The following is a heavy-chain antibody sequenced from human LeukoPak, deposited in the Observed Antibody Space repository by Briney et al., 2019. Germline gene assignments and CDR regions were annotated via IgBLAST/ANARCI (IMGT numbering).Heavy chain of an antibody. Sequence: PSETLSLTCAVSGGSISSGGYSWGWIRQPPGKGLEWIGYIYHSGSTYYNPSLKSRVTTSVDRSKNQFSLKLSSVTAADTAVYYCARYSSLDWFDPWGQGTLVTVSS. J-gene: IGHJ5*02. CDR1: GGSISSGGYS. CDR2: IYHSGST. V-gene: IGHV4-30-2*01. CDR3: ARYSSLDWFDP. D-gene: IGHD6-6*01.